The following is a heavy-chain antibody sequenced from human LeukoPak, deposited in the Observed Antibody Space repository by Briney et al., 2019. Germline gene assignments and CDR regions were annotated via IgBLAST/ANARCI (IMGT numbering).Heavy chain of an antibody. CDR3: TRRDSTSSRRYYYGMDV. J-gene: IGHJ6*02. D-gene: IGHD2-2*01. V-gene: IGHV3-49*03. CDR1: GFTFGDYA. CDR2: IRSKAYGGTT. Sequence: GGSLRLSCTASGFTFGDYAMSWFRQAPGKGLEWVGLIRSKAYGGTTEYAASVKGRFTISRDDSKSIAYLQMNSLKTEDTAVYYCTRRDSTSSRRYYYGMDVWGQGTTVTVSS.